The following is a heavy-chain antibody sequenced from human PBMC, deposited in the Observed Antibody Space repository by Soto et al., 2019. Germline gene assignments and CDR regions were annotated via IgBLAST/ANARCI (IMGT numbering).Heavy chain of an antibody. CDR3: ALDTFYGGYSVLSLPYYYYGVEV. D-gene: IGHD2-21*02. J-gene: IGHJ6*02. CDR2: ISYDGSNK. Sequence: GGSLRLSCAASGFTFSSYAMHWVRQAPGKGLEWVAVISYDGSNKYYADSVKGRFTISRDNSKNTLYLQMNSLRAEDTAVYYCALDTFYGGYSVLSLPYYYYGVEVWGQGTTVTVSS. CDR1: GFTFSSYA. V-gene: IGHV3-30-3*01.